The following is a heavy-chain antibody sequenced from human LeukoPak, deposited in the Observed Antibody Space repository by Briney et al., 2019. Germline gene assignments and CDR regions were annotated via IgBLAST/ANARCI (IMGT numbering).Heavy chain of an antibody. J-gene: IGHJ4*02. CDR2: IYSGGST. CDR3: ARGVLATFDY. Sequence: PGGSLRLSCAGSGFIFNNYAMHWVRQAPGKGLEWVSVIYSGGSTYYADSVKGRFTISRDNSKNTLYLQMNSLRAEDTAVYYCARGVLATFDYWGQGTLVTVSS. D-gene: IGHD3-3*01. CDR1: GFIFNNYA. V-gene: IGHV3-53*01.